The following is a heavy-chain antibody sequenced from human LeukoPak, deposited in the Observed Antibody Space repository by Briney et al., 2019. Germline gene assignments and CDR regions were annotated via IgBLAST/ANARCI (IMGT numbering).Heavy chain of an antibody. J-gene: IGHJ4*03. Sequence: PAETLSLTCTVSGGSISSYYWSWIRQPPGKGLEWIGYIYYSGSTNYNPSLKSRVTISVDTSKNQFSLKLSSVTAADTAVYYCARERGSGYYYDSSGYDYVFDYWGHLSLVTFSS. CDR1: GGSISSYY. V-gene: IGHV4-59*01. CDR2: IYYSGST. D-gene: IGHD3-22*01. CDR3: ARERGSGYYYDSSGYDYVFDY.